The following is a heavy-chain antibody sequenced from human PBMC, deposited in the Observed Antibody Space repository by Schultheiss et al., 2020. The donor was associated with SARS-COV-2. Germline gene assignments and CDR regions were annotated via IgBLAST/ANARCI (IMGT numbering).Heavy chain of an antibody. CDR1: GFTFSSYG. V-gene: IGHV3-33*01. Sequence: GGSLRLSCAASGFTFSSYGMHWVRQAPGKGLEWVAVIWYDGSNKYYADSVKGRFTISRDNAKNSLYLQMNSLRAEDTAVYYCASEPDSSGYLDLKDAFDIWGQGTMVTVSS. CDR3: ASEPDSSGYLDLKDAFDI. CDR2: IWYDGSNK. D-gene: IGHD3-22*01. J-gene: IGHJ3*02.